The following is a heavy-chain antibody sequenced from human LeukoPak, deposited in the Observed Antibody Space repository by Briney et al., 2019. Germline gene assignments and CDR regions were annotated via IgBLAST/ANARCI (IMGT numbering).Heavy chain of an antibody. V-gene: IGHV1-2*02. CDR3: ARDLEYSSSSENY. Sequence: ASVKVSCKASGYTFTGYYMHWVRQAPGQGLEWMGWINPNSGGTNYAQKFQGRVTMTRDTSISTAYMELSRLRSDDTAVYYCARDLEYSSSSENYWGQGTLVTVSS. D-gene: IGHD6-6*01. J-gene: IGHJ4*02. CDR1: GYTFTGYY. CDR2: INPNSGGT.